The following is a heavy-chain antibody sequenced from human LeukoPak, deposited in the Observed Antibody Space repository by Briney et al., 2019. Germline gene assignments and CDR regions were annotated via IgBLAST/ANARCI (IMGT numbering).Heavy chain of an antibody. V-gene: IGHV4-59*08. J-gene: IGHJ6*03. D-gene: IGHD5-18*01. CDR3: ARQMDTAMVTGHYYYYMDV. CDR1: GGSISSYY. CDR2: IYYSGST. Sequence: SETLSLTCTVSGGSISSYYWSWIRQPPGKGLEGIGYIYYSGSTNYNPSLKSRVTISVDTSKNQFSLKLSSVTAADTALYYCARQMDTAMVTGHYYYYMDVWGKGTTVTVSS.